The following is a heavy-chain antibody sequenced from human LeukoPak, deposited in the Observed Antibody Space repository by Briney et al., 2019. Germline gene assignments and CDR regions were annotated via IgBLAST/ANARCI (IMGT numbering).Heavy chain of an antibody. CDR1: GGSISSGSYY. CDR2: IYTSGST. V-gene: IGHV4-61*02. CDR3: ARGPITIFGVVVLYYFDY. D-gene: IGHD3-3*01. J-gene: IGHJ4*02. Sequence: MPSETLSLTCTVSGGSISSGSYYWSWIRQPAGKGLEWIGRIYTSGSTNYNPSLKSRVTISVDTSQNQFSLKLSSVTAADTAVYYCARGPITIFGVVVLYYFDYWGQGTLVTVSS.